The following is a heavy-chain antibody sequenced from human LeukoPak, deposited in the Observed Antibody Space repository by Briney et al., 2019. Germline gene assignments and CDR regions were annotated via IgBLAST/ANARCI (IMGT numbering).Heavy chain of an antibody. D-gene: IGHD6-19*01. CDR3: ARDPRDSSGFYSSGWYGGFDY. V-gene: IGHV4-59*01. J-gene: IGHJ4*02. CDR2: IYYSGST. Sequence: SETLSLTCTVSGGSIRSYQWSWIRQPPGKGLEWIGYIYYSGSTNYNPSLKSRVTISVDTSKNQFSLKLSSVTAADTAVYYCARDPRDSSGFYSSGWYGGFDYWGQGTLVTVSS. CDR1: GGSIRSYQ.